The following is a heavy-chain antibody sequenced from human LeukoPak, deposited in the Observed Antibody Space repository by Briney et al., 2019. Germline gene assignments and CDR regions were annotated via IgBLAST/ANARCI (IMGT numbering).Heavy chain of an antibody. J-gene: IGHJ4*02. Sequence: ASVKVSCKASGYTFTGYYMHWVRQAPGQGLEWMGWINPNSGGTNYAQKFQGRVTMTRDTSISTAYMELSRLRSDDTAVYYCARVEDDSGGYYYVGYYFDYWGQGTLVTVSS. V-gene: IGHV1-2*02. CDR1: GYTFTGYY. CDR2: INPNSGGT. D-gene: IGHD3-22*01. CDR3: ARVEDDSGGYYYVGYYFDY.